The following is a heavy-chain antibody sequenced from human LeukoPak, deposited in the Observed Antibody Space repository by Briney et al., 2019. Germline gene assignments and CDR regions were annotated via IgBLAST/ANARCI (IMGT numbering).Heavy chain of an antibody. D-gene: IGHD2-15*01. Sequence: PSETLSLTCTVSGGSISSYYWSWIRQPPGKGLEWIGYIYYSGSTNYNPSLKSRVTISVDTSKNQFSLKLSSVTAADTVVYYCARQGSLGYCSGGSCSYYFDYWGQGTLVTVFS. V-gene: IGHV4-59*08. CDR1: GGSISSYY. J-gene: IGHJ4*02. CDR3: ARQGSLGYCSGGSCSYYFDY. CDR2: IYYSGST.